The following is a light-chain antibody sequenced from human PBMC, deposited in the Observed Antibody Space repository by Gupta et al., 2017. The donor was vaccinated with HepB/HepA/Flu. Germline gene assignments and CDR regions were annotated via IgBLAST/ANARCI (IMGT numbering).Light chain of an antibody. Sequence: EIVFTQSPVTLSLSPGEIATLSCRASQNVNNYLAWYEQKPGQGPRLLIYGASTRATGIPARFSGSGSGTEFTLTVSSLEPEDFAVYVCQQYSNRPNTFGQGTNLEIK. V-gene: IGKV3-11*01. CDR1: QNVNNY. J-gene: IGKJ2*01. CDR3: QQYSNRPNT. CDR2: GAS.